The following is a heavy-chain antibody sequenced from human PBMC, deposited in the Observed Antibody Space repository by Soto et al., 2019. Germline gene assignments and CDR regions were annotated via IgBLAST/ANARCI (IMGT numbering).Heavy chain of an antibody. CDR3: ARFRLYSSSWETSYYYDY. CDR1: GGSISSYY. D-gene: IGHD6-13*01. J-gene: IGHJ4*02. V-gene: IGHV4-59*12. CDR2: IYYSGST. Sequence: SETLSLTCTVSGGSISSYYWSWIRQPPGKGLEWIGYIYYSGSTNYNPSLKSRVTISVDTSKNQFSLKLSSVTAADTAVYYCARFRLYSSSWETSYYYDYWGQGTQVTVSS.